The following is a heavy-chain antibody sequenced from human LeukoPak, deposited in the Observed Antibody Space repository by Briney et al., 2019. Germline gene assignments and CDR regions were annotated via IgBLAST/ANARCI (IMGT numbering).Heavy chain of an antibody. CDR1: GFTFSSYA. D-gene: IGHD3-10*01. CDR2: ISGSGGST. Sequence: GGSLRLSCAASGFTFSSYAMSWVRQAPGKGLEWVSAISGSGGSTYYADSVKGRFTISRDNAKNSLYLQMNSLRAEDTAVYYCARDAPPLWFGELLSSRYNWFDPWGQGTLVTVSS. V-gene: IGHV3-23*01. CDR3: ARDAPPLWFGELLSSRYNWFDP. J-gene: IGHJ5*02.